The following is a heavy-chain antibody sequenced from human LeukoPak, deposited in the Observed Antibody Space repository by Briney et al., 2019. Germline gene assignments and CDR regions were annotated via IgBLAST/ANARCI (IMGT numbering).Heavy chain of an antibody. CDR2: ISYDGSNT. D-gene: IGHD3-10*01. CDR3: ARESGGYYGSGSYLCYCTDV. V-gene: IGHV3-30*04. CDR1: GFTFSSYA. Sequence: GGALRLSCAASGFTFSSYAMHWGPHAPRKGLGRGAVISYDGSNTYYAAFVKGRFTISRDNSKNTLYLQMNSLRAEDTAVYYCARESGGYYGSGSYLCYCTDVWGQGTTVTVSS. J-gene: IGHJ6*02.